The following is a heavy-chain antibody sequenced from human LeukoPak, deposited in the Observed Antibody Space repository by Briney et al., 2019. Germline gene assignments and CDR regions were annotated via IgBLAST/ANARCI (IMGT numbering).Heavy chain of an antibody. Sequence: ASVKVSCKASGYTFTSYGITWVRQAPGQGLEWMGWISTYNGYTEFAQKLQGRVTMTTDTSTRTAYMELRSLRSDDTAVYYCARPAYCGGDCSTPYYFDYWGQGTLVTVSS. CDR2: ISTYNGYT. CDR1: GYTFTSYG. D-gene: IGHD2-21*02. V-gene: IGHV1-18*01. J-gene: IGHJ4*02. CDR3: ARPAYCGGDCSTPYYFDY.